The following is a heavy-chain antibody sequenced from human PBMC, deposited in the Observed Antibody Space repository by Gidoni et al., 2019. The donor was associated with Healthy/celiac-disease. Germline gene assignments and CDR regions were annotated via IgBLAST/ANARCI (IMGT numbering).Heavy chain of an antibody. CDR2: ISGSGGST. CDR3: AKDRGRAYSYGGLTKNRWYGMDV. Sequence: EVQLLESGGGLVQPGGSLRLPCAASGFTFSSYAMSWVRRAPGKGLEWVSAISGSGGSTYYADSGKGRFTISRDNSKNTLYLQMNSLRAEDTAVYYCAKDRGRAYSYGGLTKNRWYGMDVWGQGTTVTVSS. CDR1: GFTFSSYA. D-gene: IGHD5-18*01. V-gene: IGHV3-23*01. J-gene: IGHJ6*02.